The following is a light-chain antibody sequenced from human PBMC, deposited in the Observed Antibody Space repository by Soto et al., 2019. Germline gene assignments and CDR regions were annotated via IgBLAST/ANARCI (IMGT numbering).Light chain of an antibody. CDR3: QQYGVSPRT. CDR2: GAS. J-gene: IGKJ1*01. Sequence: EIVLTQSPDTLSLSPGERATLSCRASQSVSSSYLAWYQQRPGQAPRLLIYGASSRATGIPDRFSGSGSGTDFSLTSSRLEPEDFAVYYCQQYGVSPRTFGQGTKGDIK. V-gene: IGKV3-20*01. CDR1: QSVSSSY.